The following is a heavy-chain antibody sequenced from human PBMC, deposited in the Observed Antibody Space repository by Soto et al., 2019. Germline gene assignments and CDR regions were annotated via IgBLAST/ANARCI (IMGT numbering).Heavy chain of an antibody. CDR2: ITSGGTTT. CDR3: ARERSGAFEN. V-gene: IGHV3-11*01. Sequence: GGSLRLSCAVSGFTFSDYYMAWIRQAPGKGLEWISYITSGGTTTYYADSVKGRFTISRDNARRSLYLQMNSLTAEDTAVYYCARERSGAFENWGQGTQVTVSS. D-gene: IGHD3-10*01. CDR1: GFTFSDYY. J-gene: IGHJ4*02.